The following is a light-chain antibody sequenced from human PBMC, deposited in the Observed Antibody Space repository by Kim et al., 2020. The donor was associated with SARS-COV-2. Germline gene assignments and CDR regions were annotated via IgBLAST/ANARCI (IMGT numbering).Light chain of an antibody. CDR1: RRVPSSN. V-gene: IGKV3-15*01. CDR3: QQYDTSPRT. J-gene: IGKJ1*01. CDR2: RAS. Sequence: APRGESTPSSGGSRRVPSSNLAWYQQTPGLAPRLLIYRASTRATGIPARFSGSGSGTEFTLTISSLESEDFALYYCQQYDTSPRTFGQGTKVDIK.